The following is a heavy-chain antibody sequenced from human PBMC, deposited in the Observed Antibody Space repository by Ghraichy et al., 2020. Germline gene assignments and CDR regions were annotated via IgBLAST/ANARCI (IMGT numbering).Heavy chain of an antibody. CDR3: ARERATYSSSWYGGAFDI. D-gene: IGHD6-13*01. CDR2: IKQDGSEK. CDR1: GFTFSSYW. V-gene: IGHV3-7*03. J-gene: IGHJ3*02. Sequence: GGSLRLSCAASGFTFSSYWMSWVRQAPGKGLEWVANIKQDGSEKYYVDSVKGRFTISRDNAKNSLYLQMNSLRAEDTAVYYCARERATYSSSWYGGAFDIWGQGTMVTVSS.